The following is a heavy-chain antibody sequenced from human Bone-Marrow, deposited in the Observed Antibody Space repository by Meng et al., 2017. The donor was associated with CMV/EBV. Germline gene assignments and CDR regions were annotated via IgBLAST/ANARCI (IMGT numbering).Heavy chain of an antibody. D-gene: IGHD5-18*01. CDR2: ISSDQKNK. J-gene: IGHJ4*02. CDR3: ARAIQRLPLDY. CDR1: GLSFSSSA. Sequence: GESLKISCAASGLSFSSSAMHWIRQAPGKGLEWVAVISSDQKNKYYADSLKGRFTISRDNSKNTLFLQMDSLRGDDTAVYYCARAIQRLPLDYWGQGTRVTGYS. V-gene: IGHV3-30*04.